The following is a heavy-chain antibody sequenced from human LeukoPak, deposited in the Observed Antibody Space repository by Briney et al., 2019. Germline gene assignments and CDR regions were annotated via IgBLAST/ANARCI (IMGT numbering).Heavy chain of an antibody. J-gene: IGHJ3*02. CDR2: VTYDGNRQ. CDR1: GLNFSNYA. Sequence: GGSLRLSCVASGLNFSNYAMHWVRQAPGKGPEWMAVVTYDGNRQYYADSVKGRVTISRDNSKNTLYLQMNSLRAEDTAVYYCARDRAGAKNAFDIWGQGTMVTVSS. CDR3: ARDRAGAKNAFDI. D-gene: IGHD3-10*01. V-gene: IGHV3-30*14.